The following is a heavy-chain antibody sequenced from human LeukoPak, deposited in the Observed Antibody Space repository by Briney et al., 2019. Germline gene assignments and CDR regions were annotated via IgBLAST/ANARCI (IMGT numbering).Heavy chain of an antibody. CDR3: ARLAFDTVMVKYYFDY. CDR2: IYHNGNT. Sequence: SETLSLTCTVSGGSISSYYWSWIRQPPGKGLEWIGIIYHNGNTYYNPSLKSRVTISVDTSTNQFSLKLSSVTAADTALYFCARLAFDTVMVKYYFDYWGQGTLVTVSS. V-gene: IGHV4-59*04. CDR1: GGSISSYY. J-gene: IGHJ4*02. D-gene: IGHD5-18*01.